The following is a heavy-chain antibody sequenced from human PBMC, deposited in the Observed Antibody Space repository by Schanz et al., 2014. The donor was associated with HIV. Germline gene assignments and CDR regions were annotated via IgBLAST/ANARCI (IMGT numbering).Heavy chain of an antibody. CDR3: AKDRGVGSAMVTNYYYGMDV. Sequence: EVQLVESGGGLVQPGGSLRLSCAASGFTFDDYAMHWVRQAPGKGLGWVASIRGSGGSTYYTDSVKGRFTISRDNSKSTLYLQLSSLRAEDTALYYCAKDRGVGSAMVTNYYYGMDVWGQGTTVTVSS. V-gene: IGHV3-9*01. CDR2: IRGSGGST. J-gene: IGHJ6*02. CDR1: GFTFDDYA. D-gene: IGHD5-18*01.